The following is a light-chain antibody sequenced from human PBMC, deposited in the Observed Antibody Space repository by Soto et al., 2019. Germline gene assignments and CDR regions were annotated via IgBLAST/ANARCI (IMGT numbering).Light chain of an antibody. CDR2: GAS. V-gene: IGKV3-20*01. CDR1: RSVSLS. J-gene: IGKJ5*01. CDR3: QQYGTSEII. Sequence: DIVLTQSPATLSASLGDSATLSCRAGRSVSLSLAWYQMRPGQPPRLLIYGASTMATGIPDRFSGSGSGTDFTLTITRLEPEDFAVFYCQQYGTSEIIFGQGTRLEIK.